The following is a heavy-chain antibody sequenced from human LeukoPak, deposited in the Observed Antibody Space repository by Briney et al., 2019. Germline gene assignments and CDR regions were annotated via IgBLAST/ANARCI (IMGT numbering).Heavy chain of an antibody. Sequence: PGGSLRLSCAASGFTFSSYEMNWVRQAPGKGLEWVSYISSSGSTIYYADSVKGRFTISRDNAKNSLYLQMNSLRAEDTAVYYCARDVYSYGYRNWFDPWGQGTLVTVSS. CDR2: ISSSGSTI. D-gene: IGHD5-18*01. CDR1: GFTFSSYE. J-gene: IGHJ5*02. CDR3: ARDVYSYGYRNWFDP. V-gene: IGHV3-48*03.